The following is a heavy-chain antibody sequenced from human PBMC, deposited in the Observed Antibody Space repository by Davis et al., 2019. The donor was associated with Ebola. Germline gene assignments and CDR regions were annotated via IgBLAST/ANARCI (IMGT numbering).Heavy chain of an antibody. V-gene: IGHV1-69*05. CDR3: ARDLVVTPIDY. D-gene: IGHD2-15*01. CDR2: IIPVFRTA. CDR1: GDTLTSYA. J-gene: IGHJ4*02. Sequence: SVKVSCKAVGDTLTSYAMTWVRQAPGQGLEWMGGIIPVFRTASYAQKFQGRVTMTRDTSTSTVYMELSSLRSEDTAVYYCARDLVVTPIDYWGQGTLVTVSS.